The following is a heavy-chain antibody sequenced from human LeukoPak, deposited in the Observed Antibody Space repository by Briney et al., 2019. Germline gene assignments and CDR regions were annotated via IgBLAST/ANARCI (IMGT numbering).Heavy chain of an antibody. CDR1: GYTFTSYG. Sequence: ASVKVSCKASGYTFTSYGISWVRQAPGQGLEWMGWISAYNGNTNYAQKLQGRVTMTTDTSTSTAYMELRGLRSDDTAVYYCARGYYDSVVGYYFDYWGQGTLVTVSS. V-gene: IGHV1-18*01. J-gene: IGHJ4*02. CDR3: ARGYYDSVVGYYFDY. CDR2: ISAYNGNT. D-gene: IGHD3-10*01.